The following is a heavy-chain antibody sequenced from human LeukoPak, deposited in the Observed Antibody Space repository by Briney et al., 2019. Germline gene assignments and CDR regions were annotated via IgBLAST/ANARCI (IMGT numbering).Heavy chain of an antibody. CDR3: AKEGSYYYDSSDYYYPFEY. CDR1: ELTFSSYA. V-gene: IGHV3-23*01. D-gene: IGHD3-22*01. CDR2: IGGST. J-gene: IGHJ4*02. Sequence: GGSLRLSCVVSELTFSSYAMTWVRQAPGAGLEWVSTIGGSTYYADSVKGRFTISRDNSKNTLYLQMNSLRAEDTAEYYCAKEGSYYYDSSDYYYPFEYWGQGTLVTVSS.